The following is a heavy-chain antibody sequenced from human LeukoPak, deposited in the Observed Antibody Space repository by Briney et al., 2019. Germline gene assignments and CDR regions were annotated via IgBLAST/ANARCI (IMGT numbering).Heavy chain of an antibody. Sequence: ASVKVSCKASGYTFTGYYMHWVRQAPGQGLEWMGWINPDSGGTNYAQNFQGRVTMTRDTSISTAFLELSRLRSDDTAVYYCARDVVVAGSEDFQHWGQGTLVTVSS. CDR3: ARDVVVAGSEDFQH. D-gene: IGHD2-2*01. J-gene: IGHJ1*01. V-gene: IGHV1-2*02. CDR2: INPDSGGT. CDR1: GYTFTGYY.